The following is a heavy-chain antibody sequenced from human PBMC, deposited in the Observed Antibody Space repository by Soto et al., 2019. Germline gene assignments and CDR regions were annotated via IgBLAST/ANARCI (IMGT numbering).Heavy chain of an antibody. CDR3: ARTTSYDYFDY. CDR1: GGSIRSGDYF. D-gene: IGHD1-1*01. J-gene: IGHJ4*02. CDR2: IYYSGST. Sequence: QVQLQESGPGLVKPSQTLSLTCTVSGGSIRSGDYFWSWIRQPPGKGLEWIGYIYYSGSTHYNPSLRSRVSISVGTSKNQFSLKLSSVTAADTAVYYCARTTSYDYFDYWGQGTLVTVSS. V-gene: IGHV4-30-4*01.